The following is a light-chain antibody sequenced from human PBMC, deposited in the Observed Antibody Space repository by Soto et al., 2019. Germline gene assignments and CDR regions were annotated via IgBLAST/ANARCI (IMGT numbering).Light chain of an antibody. J-gene: IGLJ2*01. V-gene: IGLV2-14*01. CDR2: EVS. CDR3: SSYTSSSTPGVV. Sequence: QSALTQPASVSGSPGQSITISCTGTSSDVGGYNYVSWYQRHPGKAPKLMIYEVSNRPSGVSNRFSGSKSGNTASLTISGPQAEDEADYYCSSYTSSSTPGVVFGGGTKLTVL. CDR1: SSDVGGYNY.